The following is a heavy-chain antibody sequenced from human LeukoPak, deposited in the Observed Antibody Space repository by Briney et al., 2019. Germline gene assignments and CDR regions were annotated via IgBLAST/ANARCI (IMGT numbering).Heavy chain of an antibody. V-gene: IGHV4-61*02. Sequence: SQTLSLTCTVSGGSISSGSYYWSWIRQPAGKGLEWIGRIYTSGSTNYNPSLKSRVTISVDTSKNQFSLKLSSVTAADTAVYYCARVTPWGYYYYMDVWGRGTTVTVSS. CDR2: IYTSGST. D-gene: IGHD2-15*01. CDR3: ARVTPWGYYYYMDV. CDR1: GGSISSGSYY. J-gene: IGHJ6*03.